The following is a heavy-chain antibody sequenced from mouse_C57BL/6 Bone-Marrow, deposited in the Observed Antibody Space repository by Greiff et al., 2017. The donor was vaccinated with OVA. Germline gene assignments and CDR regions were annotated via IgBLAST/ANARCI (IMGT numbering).Heavy chain of an antibody. V-gene: IGHV1-82*01. Sequence: VQLQQSGPELVKPGASVKISCKASGYAFSSSWMNWVKQRPGKGLEWIGRIYPGDGDTNYNGKFKGKATLTADKSSSTAYMQLSSLTSEDSAVYFCARSGYGSPFAYWGQGTLVTVSA. J-gene: IGHJ3*01. CDR2: IYPGDGDT. D-gene: IGHD1-1*01. CDR1: GYAFSSSW. CDR3: ARSGYGSPFAY.